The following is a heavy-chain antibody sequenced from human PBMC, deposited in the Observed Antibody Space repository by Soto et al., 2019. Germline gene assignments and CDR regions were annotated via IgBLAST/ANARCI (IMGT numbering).Heavy chain of an antibody. Sequence: QVQLVQSGAEVKKPGSSVKVSCKASGGTFSSYAISWVRQAPGQGLEWMGGIIPIFGTANYAQKFQGRVTITADESTSTAYMELSSLRSEDPAVYYCAMGEYGSSYDYYYYGMDVWGQGTTVIDSS. D-gene: IGHD6-6*01. CDR3: AMGEYGSSYDYYYYGMDV. V-gene: IGHV1-69*01. J-gene: IGHJ6*02. CDR2: IIPIFGTA. CDR1: GGTFSSYA.